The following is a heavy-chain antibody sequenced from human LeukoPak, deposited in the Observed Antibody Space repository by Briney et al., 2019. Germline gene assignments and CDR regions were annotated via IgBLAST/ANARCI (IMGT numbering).Heavy chain of an antibody. CDR3: TVTYYYYYMDA. D-gene: IGHD2-21*02. V-gene: IGHV3-15*01. J-gene: IGHJ6*03. Sequence: GGSLRLSCAASGFTFSNAWMSWVRQAPGKGLEWVGRIKSKTDGGTTDYAAPVKGRFTISRDDSKNTLYLQMNSLKTEDTAVYYCTVTYYYYYMDAWGKGTTVTVSS. CDR2: IKSKTDGGTT. CDR1: GFTFSNAW.